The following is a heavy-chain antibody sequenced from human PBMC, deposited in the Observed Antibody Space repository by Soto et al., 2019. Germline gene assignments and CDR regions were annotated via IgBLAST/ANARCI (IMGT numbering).Heavy chain of an antibody. Sequence: GGALRLSGAASGFTFSGSAMHWVRQASWKGLEWVGRIRSKANSYATAYAASVKGRFTISRDDSKNTAYLQMNSLKTEDTAVYYCTRPSSSTRCFDYWREVTLVPISS. D-gene: IGHD3-3*02. CDR1: GFTFSGSA. J-gene: IGHJ4*02. V-gene: IGHV3-73*01. CDR3: TRPSSSTRCFDY. CDR2: IRSKANSYAT.